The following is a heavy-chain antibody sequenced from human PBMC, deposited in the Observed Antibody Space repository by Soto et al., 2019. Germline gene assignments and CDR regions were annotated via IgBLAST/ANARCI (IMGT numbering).Heavy chain of an antibody. Sequence: QVQLVESGGGLVKPGGSLSLSCAASGFTFSDYYMSWIRQAPGKGLERVAYISSRGITIYYADPVKGRFTITRDNAKNSLYLQINRLRAEDTAVYYCAKWSYYYDSSGYYLCYFDYWGQGTLVTVSS. CDR2: ISSRGITI. V-gene: IGHV3-11*01. CDR1: GFTFSDYY. D-gene: IGHD3-22*01. J-gene: IGHJ4*02. CDR3: AKWSYYYDSSGYYLCYFDY.